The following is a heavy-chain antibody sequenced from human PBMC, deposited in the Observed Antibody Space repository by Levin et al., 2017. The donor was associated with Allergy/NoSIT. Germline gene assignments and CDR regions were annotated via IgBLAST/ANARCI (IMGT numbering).Heavy chain of an antibody. CDR2: ISGSGGST. CDR3: AKEGDYYDSSGYYY. D-gene: IGHD3-22*01. CDR1: GFTFSSYA. J-gene: IGHJ4*02. Sequence: GGSLRLSCAASGFTFSSYAMSWDRQAPGKGLEWVSAISGSGGSTYYADSVKGRFTISRDNSKNTLYLQMNSLRAEDTAVYYCAKEGDYYDSSGYYYWGQGTLVTVSS. V-gene: IGHV3-23*01.